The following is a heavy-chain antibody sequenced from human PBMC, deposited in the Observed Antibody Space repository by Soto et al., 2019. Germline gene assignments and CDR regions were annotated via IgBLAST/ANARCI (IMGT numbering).Heavy chain of an antibody. CDR3: ASDRCSSTSWEGCWFGP. Sequence: PSETLSLTCTVSGASISSAGYSWSWVRQHPGKGLEWIGYITYSGDTDYNPSLRSRVSISIDTSRNQFSLKLSSVTAADTAVYSCASDRCSSTSWEGCWFGPWGQGTLVTVSS. D-gene: IGHD2-2*01. CDR1: GASISSAGYS. CDR2: ITYSGDT. V-gene: IGHV4-31*03. J-gene: IGHJ5*02.